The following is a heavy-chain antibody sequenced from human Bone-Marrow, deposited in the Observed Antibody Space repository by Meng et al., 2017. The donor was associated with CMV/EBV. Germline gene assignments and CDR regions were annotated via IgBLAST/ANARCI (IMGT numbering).Heavy chain of an antibody. CDR3: ARAYRTPNYYYYGMDV. D-gene: IGHD5-18*01. CDR1: GYDFSTYG. J-gene: IGHJ6*02. CDR2: INGYNGNT. V-gene: IGHV1-18*01. Sequence: ASVKVSCKTSGYDFSTYGISWVRQAPGQGLEWIGWINGYNGNTNYAQKFQGRVTMTRNTSISTAYMELSSLRSEDTAVYYCARAYRTPNYYYYGMDVWGQGTTVTVSS.